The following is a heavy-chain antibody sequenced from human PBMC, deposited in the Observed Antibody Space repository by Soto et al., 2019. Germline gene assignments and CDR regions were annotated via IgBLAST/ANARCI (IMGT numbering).Heavy chain of an antibody. Sequence: SETLSLTCTVSGGSISSYYWSWIRQPPGKGLEWIGYIYYSGSTNYNPSLKSRVTISVDTSKNQFSLKLSSVTAADTAVYYCARDMDSGYDLRLSGFYYYYMDVWGKGTTVTVSS. CDR1: GGSISSYY. CDR2: IYYSGST. V-gene: IGHV4-59*01. D-gene: IGHD5-12*01. CDR3: ARDMDSGYDLRLSGFYYYYMDV. J-gene: IGHJ6*03.